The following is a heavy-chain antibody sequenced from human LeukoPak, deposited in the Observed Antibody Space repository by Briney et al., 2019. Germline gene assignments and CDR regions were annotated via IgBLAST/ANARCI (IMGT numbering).Heavy chain of an antibody. V-gene: IGHV3-21*01. CDR3: ARDTFYDFWSGRGIEH. D-gene: IGHD3-3*01. CDR1: GITLSRDS. Sequence: PGGSLRPSSAAPGITLSRDSTNRVPPGPREGRGRGSSISSGSSYIYYAGSVKGRFTISRDNAKNSLYLQMNSLRAEDTAVYYCARDTFYDFWSGRGIEHWGQGTLVTVSS. J-gene: IGHJ1*01. CDR2: ISSGSSYI.